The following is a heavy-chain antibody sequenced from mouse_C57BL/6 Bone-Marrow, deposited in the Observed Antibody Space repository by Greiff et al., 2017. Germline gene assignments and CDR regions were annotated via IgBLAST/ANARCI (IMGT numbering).Heavy chain of an antibody. CDR1: GYTFTSYW. D-gene: IGHD1-1*01. CDR3: ARRGGRYYCDY. V-gene: IGHV1-55*01. CDR2: IYPGSGST. J-gene: IGHJ2*01. Sequence: QVQLQQPGAELVTPGASVKMSCKASGYTFTSYWITWVTQRPGPGLEWIGDIYPGSGSTNYNAKFKSKATLTVDTSSSTAYMQLSSLTSEDSAVYYGARRGGRYYCDYWGQGTTLTVAS.